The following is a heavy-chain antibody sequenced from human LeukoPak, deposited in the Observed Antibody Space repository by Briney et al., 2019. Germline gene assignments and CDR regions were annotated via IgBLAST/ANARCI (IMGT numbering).Heavy chain of an antibody. CDR3: AKDMYGSGSADALDM. CDR1: GFTFEDYA. Sequence: GGSLRLSCAASGFTFEDYAMHWVRLAPGKGLEWVSGITWDSGSVAYADSVEGRFTISRDNGKNSLYLQMNSLKVEDMAFYYCAKDMYGSGSADALDMWGQGTMVTVSS. CDR2: ITWDSGSV. D-gene: IGHD3-10*01. J-gene: IGHJ3*02. V-gene: IGHV3-9*03.